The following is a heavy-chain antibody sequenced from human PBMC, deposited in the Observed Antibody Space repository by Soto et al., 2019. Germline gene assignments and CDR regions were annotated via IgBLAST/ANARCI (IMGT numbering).Heavy chain of an antibody. V-gene: IGHV1-58*01. CDR3: AEDRCINGGMDV. D-gene: IGHD3-10*01. J-gene: IGHJ6*02. CDR2: IVVGSGNT. CDR1: GFTFTSSA. Sequence: SVKDSDKGSGFTFTSSAVQWVRQSRGQSREWIGWIVVGSGNTNYAQKFQERVTMNSARSTRTAYMELNRLRAEDTAVSYCAEDRCINGGMDVWGQGTTVPVPS.